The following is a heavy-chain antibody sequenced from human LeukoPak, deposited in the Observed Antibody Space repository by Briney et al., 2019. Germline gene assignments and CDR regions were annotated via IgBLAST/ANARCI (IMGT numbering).Heavy chain of an antibody. J-gene: IGHJ4*02. CDR3: ASVSYGYSCPDY. CDR1: GYTFTSYY. V-gene: IGHV1-46*01. Sequence: ASVKVSCKASGYTFTSYYMHWVRQAPGQGLEWMGIINPSGGSTSYAQKFQGRVTMTRDTSTSTVYMELSSLRSEDTAVYYFASVSYGYSCPDYWGQGTLVTVSS. CDR2: INPSGGST. D-gene: IGHD5-18*01.